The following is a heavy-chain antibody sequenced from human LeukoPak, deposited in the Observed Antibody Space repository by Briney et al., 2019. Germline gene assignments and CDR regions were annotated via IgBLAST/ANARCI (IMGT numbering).Heavy chain of an antibody. CDR2: VSTNGDVT. Sequence: GGSLRLSCAASGLTLSSYSMNWVRQAPGMGLEWVSVVSTNGDVTFYADSVKGRFTISRDNSKNTLFLQMNSLRAEDTAVYYCAKLSLSGRSQSADYWGQGTLVTVSS. CDR1: GLTLSSYS. D-gene: IGHD3-10*01. CDR3: AKLSLSGRSQSADY. V-gene: IGHV3-23*01. J-gene: IGHJ4*02.